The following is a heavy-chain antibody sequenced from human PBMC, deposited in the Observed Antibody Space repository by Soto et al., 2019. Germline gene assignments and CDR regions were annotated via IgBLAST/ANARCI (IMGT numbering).Heavy chain of an antibody. Sequence: GGSLRLSCAASGFTFSSYGMHWVRQAPGKGLEWVAVISYDGSNKYYADSVKGRFTISRDNSKNTLYLQMNSLRAEDTAVYYCAKDFGSGYPTPLDYWGQGTLVTVSS. D-gene: IGHD3-22*01. CDR3: AKDFGSGYPTPLDY. CDR1: GFTFSSYG. CDR2: ISYDGSNK. J-gene: IGHJ4*02. V-gene: IGHV3-30*18.